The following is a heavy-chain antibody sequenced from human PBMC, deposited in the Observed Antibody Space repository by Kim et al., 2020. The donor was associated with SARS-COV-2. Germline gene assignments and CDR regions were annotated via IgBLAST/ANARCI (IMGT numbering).Heavy chain of an antibody. D-gene: IGHD3-22*01. Sequence: GGSLRLSCAASGFTFSSYWMSWVRQAPGKGLEWVVNIKQDGSEKYYVDSVKGRFTISRDNAKNSLYLQMNSLRAEDTAVYYCARVGYYDSSGYYSGLLGAFDIWGQGTMVTVSS. J-gene: IGHJ3*02. CDR3: ARVGYYDSSGYYSGLLGAFDI. CDR2: IKQDGSEK. V-gene: IGHV3-7*03. CDR1: GFTFSSYW.